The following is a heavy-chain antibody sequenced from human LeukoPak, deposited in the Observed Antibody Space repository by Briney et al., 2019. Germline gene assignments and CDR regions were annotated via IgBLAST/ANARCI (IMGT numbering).Heavy chain of an antibody. V-gene: IGHV3-53*01. CDR1: GFTVSSDY. D-gene: IGHD4-17*01. CDR3: AKGPNPYGEPALFDY. CDR2: IYSGGST. J-gene: IGHJ4*02. Sequence: GGSLRLSCAASGFTVSSDYMSWVRQAPGRGLEWVSVIYSGGSTYYADSVKGRFTISRDNSKNTLFLQMNSLRAEDTAVYYCAKGPNPYGEPALFDYWGQGTLVTVSS.